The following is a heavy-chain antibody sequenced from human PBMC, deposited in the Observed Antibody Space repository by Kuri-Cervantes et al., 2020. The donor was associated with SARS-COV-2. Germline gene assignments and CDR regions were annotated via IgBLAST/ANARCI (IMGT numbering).Heavy chain of an antibody. CDR3: VRAVTGISNPYYFDY. J-gene: IGHJ4*02. CDR1: GHSFTTYW. V-gene: IGHV5-51*01. D-gene: IGHD1-14*01. Sequence: GESLKISCKASGHSFTTYWIAWVRQTPGKGLEWVGIIYPGDSDTRYSPSFEAQVSISADNSVNTAYLQWISLKASDTAIYYCVRAVTGISNPYYFDYWGQGTLVTVSS. CDR2: IYPGDSDT.